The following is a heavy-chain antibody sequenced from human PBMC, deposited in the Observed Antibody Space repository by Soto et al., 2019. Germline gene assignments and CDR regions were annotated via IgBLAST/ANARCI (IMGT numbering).Heavy chain of an antibody. Sequence: GGSLILSCAASGFTCSSYSMSWVRQAPGKGLEWVSAISGSGGSTYYADSVKGRFTISRDNSKNTLYLQMNSLRAEDTAVYYCAKDPPVNITMIVVDLFDYWGQGTLVTVSS. J-gene: IGHJ4*02. V-gene: IGHV3-23*01. CDR3: AKDPPVNITMIVVDLFDY. D-gene: IGHD3-22*01. CDR2: ISGSGGST. CDR1: GFTCSSYS.